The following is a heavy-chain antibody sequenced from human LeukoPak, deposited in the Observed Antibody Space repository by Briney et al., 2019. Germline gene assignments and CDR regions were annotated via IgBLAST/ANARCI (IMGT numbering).Heavy chain of an antibody. CDR1: GGSISSYY. J-gene: IGHJ4*02. CDR3: ALQTYSVAAFDY. V-gene: IGHV4-59*08. CDR2: IYYSGST. D-gene: IGHD6-19*01. Sequence: KPSETLSLTCTVPGGSISSYYWSWIRQPPGKGLEWIGYIYYSGSTNYNPSLKSRVTISVDTSKNQFSLKLSSVTAADTAVYYCALQTYSVAAFDYWGQGTLVTVSS.